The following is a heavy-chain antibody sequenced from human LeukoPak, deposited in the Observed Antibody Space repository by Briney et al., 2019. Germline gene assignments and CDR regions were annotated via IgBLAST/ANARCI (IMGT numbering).Heavy chain of an antibody. Sequence: ASVKVSCKVSGYTLTELSMHWVRQAPGRGLEWMGGFDPEDGETIYAQKFQGRVTMTEDTSTDAAYMELSSLRSEDTAVYYCAFRGDYNWFDPWGQGTLVTVSS. CDR1: GYTLTELS. D-gene: IGHD3-10*01. J-gene: IGHJ5*02. CDR3: AFRGDYNWFDP. CDR2: FDPEDGET. V-gene: IGHV1-24*01.